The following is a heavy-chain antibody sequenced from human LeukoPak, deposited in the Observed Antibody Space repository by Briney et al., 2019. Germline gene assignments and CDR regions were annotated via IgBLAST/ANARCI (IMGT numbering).Heavy chain of an antibody. D-gene: IGHD4-17*01. Sequence: SVKVSCKASGGTFSSYAISWVRQAPGQGLEWMGGIIPIFGTANYAQKFQGRVTMTRDMSTSTVYMELSSLRSEDTAVYYCARGSSYGDYYYFDYWGQGTLVTVSS. CDR1: GGTFSSYA. CDR2: IIPIFGTA. V-gene: IGHV1-69*05. J-gene: IGHJ4*02. CDR3: ARGSSYGDYYYFDY.